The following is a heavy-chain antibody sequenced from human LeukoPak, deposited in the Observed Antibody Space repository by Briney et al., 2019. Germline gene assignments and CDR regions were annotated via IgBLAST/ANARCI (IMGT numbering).Heavy chain of an antibody. CDR3: ATQKRDYYDSSGLD. V-gene: IGHV1-69-2*01. D-gene: IGHD3-22*01. CDR2: VDPEDGET. CDR1: GYTFTSYY. J-gene: IGHJ4*02. Sequence: ASVKVSCKASGYTFTSYYMHWVRQAPGQGLEWVGLVDPEDGETIYAEKFQGRVTITADTSTDTAYMELSSLRSEDTAVYYCATQKRDYYDSSGLDWGQGTLVTVSS.